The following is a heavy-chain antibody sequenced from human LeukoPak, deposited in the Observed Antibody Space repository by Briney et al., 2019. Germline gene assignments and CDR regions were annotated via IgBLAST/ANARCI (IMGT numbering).Heavy chain of an antibody. V-gene: IGHV3-7*01. CDR2: IKQDGSEK. CDR1: GFTISSYS. J-gene: IGHJ4*02. D-gene: IGHD3-10*01. CDR3: AKACVVRGVCAGAY. Sequence: GGSLRLSCAASGFTISSYSMHWVRQAPGKGLEWVANIKQDGSEKYYVDSVKGRFTISRDNAKNSLYLQMNSLRAEDTAVYYCAKACVVRGVCAGAYWGQGTLVTVSS.